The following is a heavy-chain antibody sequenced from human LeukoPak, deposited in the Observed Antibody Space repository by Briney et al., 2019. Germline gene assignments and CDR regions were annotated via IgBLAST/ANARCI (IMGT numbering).Heavy chain of an antibody. CDR3: TREQDREAAANVIGDS. Sequence: HVGSLRLSCAASGFTFSSYWMSWVRQAPGKGRGWVANIKQDGSEKYYVDSVNGRFTISRDNAKNSLYLQMNSLRAEDTAVYYCTREQDREAAANVIGDSWGQGTLVTVSS. J-gene: IGHJ4*02. CDR1: GFTFSSYW. V-gene: IGHV3-7*01. D-gene: IGHD2-15*01. CDR2: IKQDGSEK.